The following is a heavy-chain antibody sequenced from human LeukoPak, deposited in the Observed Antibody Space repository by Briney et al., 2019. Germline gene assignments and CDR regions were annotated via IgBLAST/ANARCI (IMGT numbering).Heavy chain of an antibody. D-gene: IGHD6-13*01. CDR1: GFTFSTYW. J-gene: IGHJ4*02. V-gene: IGHV3-7*01. CDR3: TREAAAGIDY. CDR2: IKQDGSEK. Sequence: PGGSLRLSCAASGFTFSTYWMSWVRQAPGKGLEWVANIKQDGSEKYYLDSVKGRFTISRDNAKNSLYLQMNSLRAEDTAVYFCTREAAAGIDYWGQGTLDTVSS.